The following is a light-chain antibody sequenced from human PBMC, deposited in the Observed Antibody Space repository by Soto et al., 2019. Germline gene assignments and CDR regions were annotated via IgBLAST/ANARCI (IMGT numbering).Light chain of an antibody. J-gene: IGLJ1*01. CDR3: SSFAGNNNRGV. Sequence: SALTQPPSASASPGQSVTISCTGTSSDVGGYNYASWYQQRPGKAPKLMIYEVSQRPSGVPDRFSGSKSGNTATLTVSGLQAEDEADYYCSSFAGNNNRGVFGSGTKVTVL. CDR1: SSDVGGYNY. V-gene: IGLV2-8*01. CDR2: EVS.